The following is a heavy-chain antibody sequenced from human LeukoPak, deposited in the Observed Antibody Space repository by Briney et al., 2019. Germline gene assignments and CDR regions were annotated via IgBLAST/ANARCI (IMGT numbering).Heavy chain of an antibody. CDR2: ISWNGGST. CDR3: ARDLPWGYHFDS. Sequence: RPGGSLRLSCAASGFTFDDYAMSWVRQAPGKGPEWVSSISWNGGSTSYEDSVKGRFTISRDNAKNYLYLQMNSLRAEDTAFYYCARDLPWGYHFDSWGQGTLVTVSS. D-gene: IGHD5-18*01. CDR1: GFTFDDYA. J-gene: IGHJ4*02. V-gene: IGHV3-20*04.